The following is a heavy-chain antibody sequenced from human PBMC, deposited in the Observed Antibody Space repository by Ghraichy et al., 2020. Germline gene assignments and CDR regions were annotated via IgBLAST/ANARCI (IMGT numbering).Heavy chain of an antibody. Sequence: GGSLRLSCEASGFTFTDFWRSLVRQAPGKGLEWVANLKHDGSERYYVDFVEGRFTISRDSARNSVYLQMNSLRVDDTAVYYCARMGIAGILPTIMVDNSGQGTLVTVSS. CDR2: LKHDGSER. CDR1: GFTFTDFW. D-gene: IGHD2-21*01. CDR3: ARMGIAGILPTIMVDN. J-gene: IGHJ4*02. V-gene: IGHV3-7*01.